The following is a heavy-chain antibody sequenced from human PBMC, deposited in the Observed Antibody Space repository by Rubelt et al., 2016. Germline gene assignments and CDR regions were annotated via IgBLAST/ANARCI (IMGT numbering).Heavy chain of an antibody. Sequence: QLQLQESGPGLVKPSGTLSLICTVFGGSISSYYWSWMRQPPGRGLEWIGEINHSGSTNYNPSLKSRVTISLDTSKNHFSLNVRSVTAADTAVYYCAKRRYSSAWLPGSWGQGTLVTVAS. V-gene: IGHV4-59*12. CDR2: INHSGST. CDR3: AKRRYSSAWLPGS. J-gene: IGHJ5*02. CDR1: GGSISSYY. D-gene: IGHD6-19*01.